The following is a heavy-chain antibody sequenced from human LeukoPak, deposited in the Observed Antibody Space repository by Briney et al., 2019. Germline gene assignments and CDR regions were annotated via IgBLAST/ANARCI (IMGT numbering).Heavy chain of an antibody. Sequence: GASVKVSCKVSGYTLTELSMHWVRQAPGKGLEWMGGFDPEDGETIYAQKFQGRVTMTEDTSTDTAYMELSSLRSEDMAVYYCATGVFWSGSVDYWGRGTLATVSS. CDR1: GYTLTELS. J-gene: IGHJ4*02. CDR2: FDPEDGET. CDR3: ATGVFWSGSVDY. V-gene: IGHV1-24*01. D-gene: IGHD3-3*01.